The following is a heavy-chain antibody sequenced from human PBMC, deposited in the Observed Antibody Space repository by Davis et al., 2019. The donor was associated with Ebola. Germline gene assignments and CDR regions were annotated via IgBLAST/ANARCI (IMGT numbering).Heavy chain of an antibody. CDR3: AKDTNNIWFDI. J-gene: IGHJ3*02. CDR2: FGTSGDT. Sequence: GESLKISCAASGFVFSSYVMSWVRQAPGKGLEWVSTFGTSGDTYYADSVKGRFTMSRDNSRNTLSLQMNGLRVEDTAIYYCAKDTNNIWFDIWGKGTMVTVSS. CDR1: GFVFSSYV. D-gene: IGHD2-8*01. V-gene: IGHV3-23*01.